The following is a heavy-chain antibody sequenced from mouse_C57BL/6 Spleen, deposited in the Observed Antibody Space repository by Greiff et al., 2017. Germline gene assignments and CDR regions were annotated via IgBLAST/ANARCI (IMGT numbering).Heavy chain of an antibody. CDR3: ARKDSSGPYYAMDY. Sequence: QVQLQQPGAELVKPGASVKMSCKASGYTFTSYWITWVKQRPGQGLEWIGDIYPGSGSTNYNEKFTSKATLTVDTSSSTAYMQLSSLTSEDSAVYYCARKDSSGPYYAMDYWGQGTSVTVSS. CDR1: GYTFTSYW. J-gene: IGHJ4*01. CDR2: IYPGSGST. D-gene: IGHD3-2*02. V-gene: IGHV1-55*01.